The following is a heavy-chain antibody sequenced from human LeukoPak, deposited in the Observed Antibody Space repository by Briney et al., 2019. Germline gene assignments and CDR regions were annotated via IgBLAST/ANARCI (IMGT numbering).Heavy chain of an antibody. J-gene: IGHJ3*02. CDR1: GGSISSYY. D-gene: IGHD3-16*02. CDR3: ASGRIRLGELSDI. Sequence: SETLSLTCTVSGGSISSYYWSWIRQPPGKGLEWIGYIYYSGSTNYNPSLKSRVTISVDTSKNQFSLKLSSVTAADTAVYYCASGRIRLGELSDIWGQGTMVTVSS. V-gene: IGHV4-59*08. CDR2: IYYSGST.